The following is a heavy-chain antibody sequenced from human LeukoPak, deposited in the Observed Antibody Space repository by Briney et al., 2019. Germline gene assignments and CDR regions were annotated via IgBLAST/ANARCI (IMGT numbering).Heavy chain of an antibody. V-gene: IGHV3-23*01. CDR1: GFTFSSYA. CDR2: ISGSGGST. Sequence: GGSLRLSCAASGFTFSSYAMSWVRQAPGKGLEWVSAISGSGGSTYYADSVKGRFTISRDNSKNTLYLQMNSLRAEDTAVYYCAKDLWDCGGDCYSEDAFDIWGQGTMVTVSS. J-gene: IGHJ3*02. D-gene: IGHD2-21*02. CDR3: AKDLWDCGGDCYSEDAFDI.